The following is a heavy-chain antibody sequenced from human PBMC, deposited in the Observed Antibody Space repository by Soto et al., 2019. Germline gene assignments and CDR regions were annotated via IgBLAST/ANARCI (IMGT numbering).Heavy chain of an antibody. CDR1: GGSISSIDW. CDR2: IDHSGRT. J-gene: IGHJ4*02. CDR3: VRAGGYDSKGY. Sequence: QVQVQESGPGLLKPSGTLSLTCAVSGGSISSIDWWSWVRQPPGKGLEWIGEIDHSGRTHYNPSLRSRVIISVYIPKNQLSLTLTSVTAADTAVYYCVRAGGYDSKGYWGQGTLVTVSS. V-gene: IGHV4-4*02. D-gene: IGHD5-12*01.